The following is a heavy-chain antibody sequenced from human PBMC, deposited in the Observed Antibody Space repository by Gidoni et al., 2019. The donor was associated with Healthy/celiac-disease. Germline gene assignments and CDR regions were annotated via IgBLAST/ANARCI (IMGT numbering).Heavy chain of an antibody. Sequence: EVQLVESGGGLVKPGGSLRLSCAASGFTFSSYSMNWVRQAPGKGLEWVSSISSSSSYIYYADSVKVRFTISRDNAKNSLYLQMNSLRAEDTAVYYCARALPQEQQLEDYWGQGTLVTVSS. CDR2: ISSSSSYI. D-gene: IGHD6-13*01. V-gene: IGHV3-21*01. CDR1: GFTFSSYS. CDR3: ARALPQEQQLEDY. J-gene: IGHJ4*02.